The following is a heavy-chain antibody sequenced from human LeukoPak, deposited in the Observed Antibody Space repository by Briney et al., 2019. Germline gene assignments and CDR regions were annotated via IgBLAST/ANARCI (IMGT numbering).Heavy chain of an antibody. CDR3: AKWGDYDILTGYYDSDY. CDR1: GFTFSNYA. V-gene: IGHV3-23*01. CDR2: IDGSGSST. Sequence: PGGSLRLSCAASGFTFSNYAMSWVRQAPGKGLEWVSAIDGSGSSTYYEDSVKGRFTISRDNSKNTLYLQLNRLRAEDTAVYYCAKWGDYDILTGYYDSDYWGQGTLVTVSS. D-gene: IGHD3-9*01. J-gene: IGHJ4*02.